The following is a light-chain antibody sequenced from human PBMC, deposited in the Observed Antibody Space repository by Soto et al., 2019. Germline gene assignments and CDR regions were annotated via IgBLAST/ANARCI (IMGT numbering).Light chain of an antibody. J-gene: IGKJ1*01. CDR3: QHYNSYSEA. CDR2: DAS. Sequence: DIQMTQSPSSLSASVGDRVTITCQAIQDISNYLNWYHQKSGKPPKLLINDASHLETGVPPRFSGSGSGTEFTLTISSLQPDDFATYYCQHYNSYSEAFGQGTKVDIK. V-gene: IGKV1-33*01. CDR1: QDISNY.